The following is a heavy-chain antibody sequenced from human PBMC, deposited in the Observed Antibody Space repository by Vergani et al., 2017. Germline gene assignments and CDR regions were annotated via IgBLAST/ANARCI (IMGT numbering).Heavy chain of an antibody. V-gene: IGHV3-21*01. CDR2: ISGSSSYV. CDR3: ARGLWDCTHIRCSPPSY. Sequence: EVKVVESGGGLVKPGGSLRLSCAASGFTFSGHNMNWVRLAPGKGLEWVSSISGSSSYVFYRDSVEGRFTITRDNAKKSVYLQMNSLRAEDTAMYFCARGLWDCTHIRCSPPSYWGQGTQVTVSS. CDR1: GFTFSGHN. D-gene: IGHD2-8*01. J-gene: IGHJ4*02.